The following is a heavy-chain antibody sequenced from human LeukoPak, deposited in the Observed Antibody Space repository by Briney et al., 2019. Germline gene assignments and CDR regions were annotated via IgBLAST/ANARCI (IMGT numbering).Heavy chain of an antibody. J-gene: IGHJ6*03. CDR2: ISSTSSYI. D-gene: IGHD4-17*01. V-gene: IGHV3-21*01. CDR1: GFTFSSYS. CDR3: AKAASKRTDYGDYAFYYYMDV. Sequence: GGSLRLSCAASGFTFSSYSMNWVRQAPGKGLEWVSSISSTSSYIYYADSVKGRFTISRDDSKNTLYLQMNSLRAEDTAVYYCAKAASKRTDYGDYAFYYYMDVWGKGTTVTISS.